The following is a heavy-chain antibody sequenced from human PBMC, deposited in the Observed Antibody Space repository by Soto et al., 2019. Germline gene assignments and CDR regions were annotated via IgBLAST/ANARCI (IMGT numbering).Heavy chain of an antibody. J-gene: IGHJ3*02. D-gene: IGHD3-10*01. CDR3: ARESMRFGEAYAFDI. CDR2: IIPILGIA. V-gene: IGHV1-69*08. CDR1: GGTFSSYT. Sequence: QVQLVQSGAEVKKPGSSVKVSCKASGGTFSSYTISWVRQAPGQGLEWMGRIIPILGIANYAQKFQGRVTITADKSTSTAYMELSSLRSEDTAVYYCARESMRFGEAYAFDIWGQGTMVTVSS.